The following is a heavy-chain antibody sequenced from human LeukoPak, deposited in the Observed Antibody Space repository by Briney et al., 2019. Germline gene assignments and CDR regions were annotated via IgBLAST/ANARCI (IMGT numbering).Heavy chain of an antibody. J-gene: IGHJ6*02. CDR1: GFTVSSNS. CDR3: AIPSESYYYGMDV. Sequence: GGSLRLSCAASGFTVSSNSMSWVRQAPGKGLEWVSVIYSGGSTYYADSVKGRFTISRDNSKNTLYLQMNSLRAEDTAVYYCAIPSESYYYGMDVWGQGTTVTVSS. V-gene: IGHV3-53*01. CDR2: IYSGGST.